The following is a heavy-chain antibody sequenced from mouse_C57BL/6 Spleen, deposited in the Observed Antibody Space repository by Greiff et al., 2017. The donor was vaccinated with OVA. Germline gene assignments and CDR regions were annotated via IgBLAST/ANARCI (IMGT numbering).Heavy chain of an antibody. D-gene: IGHD1-1*01. Sequence: EVQLQQSGPELVKPGASVKISCKASGYTFTDYYMNWVKQSHGKSLEWIGDINPNNGGTSYNQKFKGKATLTVDKSSSTAYMELRSLTSEDSAIYYCARKELRSWYFDVWGTGTTVTVSS. CDR1: GYTFTDYY. CDR2: INPNNGGT. CDR3: ARKELRSWYFDV. V-gene: IGHV1-26*01. J-gene: IGHJ1*03.